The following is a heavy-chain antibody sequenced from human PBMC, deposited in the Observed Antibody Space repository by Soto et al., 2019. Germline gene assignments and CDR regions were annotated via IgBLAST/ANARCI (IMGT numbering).Heavy chain of an antibody. CDR3: ASQLKSGYGTYYYGMDV. J-gene: IGHJ6*02. CDR2: IYYSGST. Sequence: QVQLQESGPGLVKPSQTLSLTCTVSGGSISSGDYYWSWIRQPPGKGLEWIGYIYYSGSTYYNPSLKSRVTISGDTSKNQFSLKLSSVTAADTAVYDCASQLKSGYGTYYYGMDVWGQGTTVTVSS. CDR1: GGSISSGDYY. D-gene: IGHD5-12*01. V-gene: IGHV4-30-4*01.